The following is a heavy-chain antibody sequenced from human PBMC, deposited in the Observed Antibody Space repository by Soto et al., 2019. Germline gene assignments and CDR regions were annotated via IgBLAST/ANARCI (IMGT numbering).Heavy chain of an antibody. CDR3: ARVRGYSYGYDYGMDV. D-gene: IGHD5-18*01. V-gene: IGHV1-18*01. J-gene: IGHJ6*02. CDR1: GYTFTSYG. CDR2: ISAYNGNT. Sequence: GASVKVSCKASGYTFTSYGISWVRQAPGQGLEWMGWISAYNGNTNYAQRLQGRVTMTTDTSTSTAYMELRSLRSDDTAVYYCARVRGYSYGYDYGMDVWGQGTTVTVSS.